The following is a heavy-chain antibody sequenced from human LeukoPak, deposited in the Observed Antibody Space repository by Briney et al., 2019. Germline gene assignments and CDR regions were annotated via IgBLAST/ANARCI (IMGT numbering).Heavy chain of an antibody. J-gene: IGHJ4*02. CDR1: GFSISDYY. V-gene: IGHV3-11*01. D-gene: IGHD3-16*01. Sequence: NPGGSLRLSCDASGFSISDYYMSWIRQSPGKGLEWISYITSGGASTNYADSVKGRFTISRDNAKNSVALQLNSLRAEDTAVYYCTRQRRGTYYAFDSWGQGTLVTVSS. CDR3: TRQRRGTYYAFDS. CDR2: ITSGGAST.